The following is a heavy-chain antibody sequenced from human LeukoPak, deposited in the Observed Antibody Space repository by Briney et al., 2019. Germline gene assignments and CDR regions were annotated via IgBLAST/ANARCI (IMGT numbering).Heavy chain of an antibody. CDR2: IYTSGST. J-gene: IGHJ4*02. CDR3: ARDITNFDWLLSGFDY. CDR1: GGSISSGSYY. V-gene: IGHV4-61*02. Sequence: PSETPSLTCTVSGGSISSGSYYWSWIRQPAGKGLEWIGRIYTSGSTNYNPSLKSRVTVSVDTSKNQFSLKLSSVTAADTAMYYCARDITNFDWLLSGFDYWGQGTLVTVSS. D-gene: IGHD3-9*01.